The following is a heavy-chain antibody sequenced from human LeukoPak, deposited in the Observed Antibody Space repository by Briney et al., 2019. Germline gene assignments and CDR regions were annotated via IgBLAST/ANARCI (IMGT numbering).Heavy chain of an antibody. Sequence: GASVKVSCKASGYTFTSYGISWVRQAPGQGLEWMGWISAYNGNTNYAQKLQGRVTMTTDTSTSTAYMELRSLRSDDTAVYYCARDTTMVRGDSHRNWFDPWGQGTLVTVSS. D-gene: IGHD3-10*01. V-gene: IGHV1-18*01. CDR2: ISAYNGNT. CDR1: GYTFTSYG. J-gene: IGHJ5*02. CDR3: ARDTTMVRGDSHRNWFDP.